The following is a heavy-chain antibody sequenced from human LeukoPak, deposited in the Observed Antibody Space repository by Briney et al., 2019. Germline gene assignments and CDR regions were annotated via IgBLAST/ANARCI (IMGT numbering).Heavy chain of an antibody. V-gene: IGHV4-31*03. CDR2: IYYSGST. Sequence: PSETLSLTCTVSGGSISSGGYYWSWIRQHPGKGLEWIGYIYYSGSTYYNPSLKSRVTISVDTSKNQFSLKLSSVTAADTAVYYCARVISCSGGSCFDGMVDYWGQGTLVTVSP. CDR3: ARVISCSGGSCFDGMVDY. J-gene: IGHJ4*02. D-gene: IGHD2-15*01. CDR1: GGSISSGGYY.